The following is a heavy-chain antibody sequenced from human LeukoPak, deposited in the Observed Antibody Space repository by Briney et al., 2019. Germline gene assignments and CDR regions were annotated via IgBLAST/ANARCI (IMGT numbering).Heavy chain of an antibody. CDR3: ARSWGSGSSRLDY. J-gene: IGHJ4*02. CDR1: GVSISTGRY. CDR2: INHSGST. V-gene: IGHV4-38-2*02. D-gene: IGHD3-10*01. Sequence: SETLSLTCTVSGVSISTGRYWGWIRQPPGKGLEWIGEINHSGSTNYNPSLKSRVTISVNTSKNQFSLKLSSVTAADTAVYYCARSWGSGSSRLDYWGQGTLVTVSS.